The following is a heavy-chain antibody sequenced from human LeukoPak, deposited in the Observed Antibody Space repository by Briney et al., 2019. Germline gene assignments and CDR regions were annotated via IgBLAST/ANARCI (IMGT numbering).Heavy chain of an antibody. J-gene: IGHJ4*02. CDR2: IYYSGST. V-gene: IGHV4-59*01. D-gene: IGHD2-15*01. CDR3: ARRCSGGSCYYYFDY. Sequence: PSKTLSLTCTVSGGSISSYYWSWIRQPPGKGLEWIGYIYYSGSTNYNPSLKSRVTISVDTSKNQFSLKLSSVTAADTAVYYCARRCSGGSCYYYFDYWGQGTLVTVSS. CDR1: GGSISSYY.